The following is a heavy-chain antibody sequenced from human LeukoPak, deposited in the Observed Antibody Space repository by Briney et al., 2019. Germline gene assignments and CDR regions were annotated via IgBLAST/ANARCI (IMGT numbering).Heavy chain of an antibody. CDR2: IKQDGSEK. D-gene: IGHD6-19*01. CDR1: GFTFSSYG. V-gene: IGHV3-7*03. Sequence: GGSLRLSCAASGFTFSSYGMHWVRQAPGKGLEWVANIKQDGSEKYYVDSVKGRFTISRDNAKNSLYLQMNSLRAEDTAVYYCARLSSGWLSDAFDIWGQGTMVTVSS. CDR3: ARLSSGWLSDAFDI. J-gene: IGHJ3*02.